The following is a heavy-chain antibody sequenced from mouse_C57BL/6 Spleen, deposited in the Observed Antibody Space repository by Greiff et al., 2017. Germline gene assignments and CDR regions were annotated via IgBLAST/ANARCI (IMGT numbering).Heavy chain of an antibody. CDR2: INPNNGGT. CDR3: ARAYYSNHYFDY. Sequence: EVQLQQSGPELVKPGASVKISCKASGYTFTDYYMTWVKQSHGKSLEWIGDINPNNGGTSYNQKFKGKATLTVDKSSSTAYMELRSLTSEDSAVYYCARAYYSNHYFDYWGQGTTLTVSS. D-gene: IGHD2-5*01. CDR1: GYTFTDYY. J-gene: IGHJ2*01. V-gene: IGHV1-26*01.